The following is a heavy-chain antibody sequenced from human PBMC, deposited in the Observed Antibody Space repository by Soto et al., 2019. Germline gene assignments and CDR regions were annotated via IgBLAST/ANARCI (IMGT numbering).Heavy chain of an antibody. J-gene: IGHJ4*02. CDR2: ISGSGDEV. V-gene: IGHV3-23*01. Sequence: VPPGGSLRLSCAASGFTFSSYAMSWVRQAPGKGLEWVSVISGSGDEVYYADSVKGRFTISKDSSKNTLYLQMNSLRVEDTDVYFCARGSGTSSFSPFDGGGQGTVVTVSS. CDR1: GFTFSSYA. CDR3: ARGSGTSSFSPFDG. D-gene: IGHD3-16*01.